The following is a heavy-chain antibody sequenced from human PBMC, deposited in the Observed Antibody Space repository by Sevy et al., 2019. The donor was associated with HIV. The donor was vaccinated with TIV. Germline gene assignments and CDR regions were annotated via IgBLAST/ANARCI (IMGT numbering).Heavy chain of an antibody. CDR2: ISGHGGST. D-gene: IGHD3-22*01. J-gene: IGHJ4*02. V-gene: IGHV3-23*01. CDR1: GVTFSSYA. CDR3: AKDSGTSAKIVVALRY. Sequence: GGYLRLSCADSGVTFSSYAMSCVRQAPGKGLEWVSTISGHGGSTYYAGAVKGRFTISRDNSKKMVYLQMNSLRAEDTTVYYCAKDSGTSAKIVVALRYWGQGTKVTVSS.